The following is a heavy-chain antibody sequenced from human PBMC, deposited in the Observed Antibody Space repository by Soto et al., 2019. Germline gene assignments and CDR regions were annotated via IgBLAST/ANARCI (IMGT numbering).Heavy chain of an antibody. Sequence: SVKVSCKASGGTFSSYAISWVRQAPGQGLEWMGGIIPIFGTANYAQKFQGRVTITADESTSTAYMELSSLRSEDTAVYYCARDRLWSSRRSYYYYGMDVWGQGTTVTVSS. D-gene: IGHD3-10*01. J-gene: IGHJ6*02. CDR1: GGTFSSYA. CDR2: IIPIFGTA. CDR3: ARDRLWSSRRSYYYYGMDV. V-gene: IGHV1-69*13.